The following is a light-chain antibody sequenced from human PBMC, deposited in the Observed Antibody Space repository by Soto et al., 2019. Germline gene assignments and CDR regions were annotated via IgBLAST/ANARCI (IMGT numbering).Light chain of an antibody. Sequence: QMTQSPSTLSASIGDRVTITCRASQSVDSRLAWYQQKPGKAPKLLVYDASTLETGVPSRFSGSGSGTEFTLTISSLQPDDFATYYCQQYNSYWTFGQGTKVDI. CDR3: QQYNSYWT. V-gene: IGKV1-5*01. CDR1: QSVDSR. J-gene: IGKJ1*01. CDR2: DAS.